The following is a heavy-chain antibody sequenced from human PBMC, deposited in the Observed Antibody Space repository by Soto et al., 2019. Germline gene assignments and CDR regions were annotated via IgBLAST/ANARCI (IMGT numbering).Heavy chain of an antibody. D-gene: IGHD3-22*01. Sequence: GGSLRLSCAASGFTFSSYAMHWVRQAPGKGLEWVAVISYDGSNKYYADSVKGRFTISRDNSKNTLYLQMNSLRAEDTAVYYCARDAGDSSGFNVGFVENWGQGTLVTVSS. J-gene: IGHJ4*02. CDR2: ISYDGSNK. V-gene: IGHV3-30-3*01. CDR3: ARDAGDSSGFNVGFVEN. CDR1: GFTFSSYA.